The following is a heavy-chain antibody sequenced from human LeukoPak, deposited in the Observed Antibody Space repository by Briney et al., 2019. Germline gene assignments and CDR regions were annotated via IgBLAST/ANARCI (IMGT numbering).Heavy chain of an antibody. Sequence: GGSLRLSCAASGFTFSNAWVSWVRQAPGKGLEWVGRIKSKTDGGTTDYAAPVKGRFTISRDDSKNTLYLQMNSLKTEDTAVYYCTTYYYDSSGYTVSSRWGQGTMVTVSS. CDR3: TTYYYDSSGYTVSSR. V-gene: IGHV3-15*01. D-gene: IGHD3-22*01. J-gene: IGHJ3*01. CDR1: GFTFSNAW. CDR2: IKSKTDGGTT.